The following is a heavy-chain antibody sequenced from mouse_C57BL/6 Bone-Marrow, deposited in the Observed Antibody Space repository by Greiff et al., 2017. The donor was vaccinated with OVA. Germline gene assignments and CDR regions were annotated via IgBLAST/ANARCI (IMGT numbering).Heavy chain of an antibody. D-gene: IGHD2-4*01. CDR2: INPGSGGT. CDR1: GYAFTNYL. J-gene: IGHJ4*01. Sequence: VMLVESGAELVRPGTSVKVSCKASGYAFTNYLIEWVKQRPGQGLEWIGVINPGSGGTNYNEKFKGKATLTADKSSSTAYMQLSSLTSEDSAVYFCARASDYEGYAMDYWGQGTSVTVSS. V-gene: IGHV1-54*01. CDR3: ARASDYEGYAMDY.